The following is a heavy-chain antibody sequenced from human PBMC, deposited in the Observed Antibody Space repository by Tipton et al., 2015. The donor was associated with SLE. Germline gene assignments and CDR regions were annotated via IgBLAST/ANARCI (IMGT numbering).Heavy chain of an antibody. CDR2: ISYDGSDK. Sequence: SLRLSCAASGFTFSSYAMHWVRQAPGKGLEWVAVISYDGSDKYYADSVKGRFTISRDNSKNTLYLQMNSLRVEDTAVYYCARCEGDNPLGYGMDHWGQGTTVTVSS. V-gene: IGHV3-30*03. CDR1: GFTFSSYA. D-gene: IGHD2-21*02. J-gene: IGHJ6*02. CDR3: ARCEGDNPLGYGMDH.